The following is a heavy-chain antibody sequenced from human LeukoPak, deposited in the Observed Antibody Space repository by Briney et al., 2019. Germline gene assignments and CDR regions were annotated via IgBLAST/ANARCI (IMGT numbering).Heavy chain of an antibody. D-gene: IGHD6-13*01. Sequence: GGSLRLSCAASGFTFSSYSMNWVSQAPGKRLEWVSSISSSSSYIYYADSVKGRFTISRDNAKNSLYLQMNSLRAEDTAVYYCARGWQQLVSWGQGTPVTVSS. CDR2: ISSSSSYI. J-gene: IGHJ4*02. CDR3: ARGWQQLVS. V-gene: IGHV3-21*01. CDR1: GFTFSSYS.